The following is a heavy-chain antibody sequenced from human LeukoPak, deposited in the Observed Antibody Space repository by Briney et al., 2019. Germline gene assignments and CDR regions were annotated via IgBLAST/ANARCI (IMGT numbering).Heavy chain of an antibody. CDR1: GGSISSGTYY. Sequence: SETLSLTCTVSGGSISSGTYYWGWIRQPPGKGLQWIGSIYYSGSTYYNPSLKGRVTISVDTSKNQFSVKLSSVTAADTAVYYCAREMYDSGGYGVSYFDYWGQGTLVTVSS. J-gene: IGHJ4*02. D-gene: IGHD3-22*01. CDR2: IYYSGST. V-gene: IGHV4-39*07. CDR3: AREMYDSGGYGVSYFDY.